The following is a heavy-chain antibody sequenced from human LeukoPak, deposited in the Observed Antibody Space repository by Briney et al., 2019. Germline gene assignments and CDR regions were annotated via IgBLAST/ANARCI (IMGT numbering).Heavy chain of an antibody. CDR1: GGSISSYY. J-gene: IGHJ4*02. D-gene: IGHD3-10*01. Sequence: PSETLSLTCTVFGGSISSYYWSWIRQPPGKGLEWIGSIYYSGSTYYNPSLKSRVTISVDTSKNQFSLKLSSVTAADTAVYYCAREMDGSGSYYTYYFDYWGQGTLVTVSS. V-gene: IGHV4-59*12. CDR2: IYYSGST. CDR3: AREMDGSGSYYTYYFDY.